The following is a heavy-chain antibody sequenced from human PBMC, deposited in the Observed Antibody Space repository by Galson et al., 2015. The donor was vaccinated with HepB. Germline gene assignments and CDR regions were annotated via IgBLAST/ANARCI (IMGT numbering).Heavy chain of an antibody. CDR1: GGSISSYY. J-gene: IGHJ6*03. Sequence: ETLSLTCTVSGGSISSYYWSWIRQPPGKGLEWIGYVYYSGSTNYNPFLKSRVTISVDTSKNQFSLKLSSVTAADTAVYYCASIAAAGTRAYYYYYMDVWGKGTTVTVSS. D-gene: IGHD6-13*01. V-gene: IGHV4-59*01. CDR2: VYYSGST. CDR3: ASIAAAGTRAYYYYYMDV.